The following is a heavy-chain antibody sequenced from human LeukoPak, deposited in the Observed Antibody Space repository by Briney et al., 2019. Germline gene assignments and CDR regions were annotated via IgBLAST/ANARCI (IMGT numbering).Heavy chain of an antibody. CDR2: IIPILGIA. V-gene: IGHV1-69*04. Sequence: SVKVSCKASGGTFSSYAISWVRQAPGQGLEWMGRIIPILGIANYAQKFQGRVTITADKSTSTAYMELSSLRSEDTAVYYCARASPVYYYGSGQLRNWFDPWGQGTLVTVSS. D-gene: IGHD3-10*01. CDR1: GGTFSSYA. J-gene: IGHJ5*02. CDR3: ARASPVYYYGSGQLRNWFDP.